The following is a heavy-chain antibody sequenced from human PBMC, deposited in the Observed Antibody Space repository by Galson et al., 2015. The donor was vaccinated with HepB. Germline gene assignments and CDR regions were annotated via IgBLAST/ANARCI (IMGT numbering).Heavy chain of an antibody. V-gene: IGHV1-18*01. Sequence: SVKVSCKASGHTFTSYGISWVRQAPGQGLEWMGWISAYNGNTNYAQKLQGRVTMTTDTSTSTAYMELRSLRSDDTAVYYCARGPSDILTDNWFDPWGQGTLVTVSS. CDR3: ARGPSDILTDNWFDP. CDR1: GHTFTSYG. J-gene: IGHJ5*02. D-gene: IGHD3-9*01. CDR2: ISAYNGNT.